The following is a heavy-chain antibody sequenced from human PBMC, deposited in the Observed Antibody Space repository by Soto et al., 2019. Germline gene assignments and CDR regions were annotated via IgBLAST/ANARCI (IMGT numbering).Heavy chain of an antibody. CDR2: IYYSGST. D-gene: IGHD3-10*01. V-gene: IGHV4-59*08. J-gene: IGHJ4*02. CDR1: GGSISSYY. Sequence: SETLSLTCTVSGGSISSYYWSWIRQPPGKGLEWIGYIYYSGSTNYNPSLKSRVTISVDTSKNQFSLKLSSVTAADTAVYYCARHPPSSVYYGAGGYFAYWGQGTLVTVSS. CDR3: ARHPPSSVYYGAGGYFAY.